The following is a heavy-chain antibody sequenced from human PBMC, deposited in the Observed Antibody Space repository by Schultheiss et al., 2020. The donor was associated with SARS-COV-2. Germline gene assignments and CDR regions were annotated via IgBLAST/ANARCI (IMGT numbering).Heavy chain of an antibody. J-gene: IGHJ4*02. Sequence: GGSLRLSCAASGFTFSSYGMHWVRQAPGKGLEWVSAISGSSGSTYYAASVKGRFTIFRDNSKDTLYLQMNSLRAEDTAVYYCAKLTDYWGQGTLVTVSS. D-gene: IGHD3-9*01. V-gene: IGHV3-23*01. CDR1: GFTFSSYG. CDR2: ISGSSGST. CDR3: AKLTDY.